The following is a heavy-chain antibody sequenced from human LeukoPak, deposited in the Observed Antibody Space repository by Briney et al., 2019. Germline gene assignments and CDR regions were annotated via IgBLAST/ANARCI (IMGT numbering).Heavy chain of an antibody. CDR1: GGSFSGYY. CDR2: INHSGTT. J-gene: IGHJ4*01. CDR3: AKSGGYGRIDY. V-gene: IGHV4-34*01. Sequence: PSETLSLTCAVYGGSFSGYYCRWLPQPPGKGLECIGEINHSGTTNYNQSLKSRVTISVDTSKNQFSLKLSSVTAADTAVYYCAKSGGYGRIDYWGQGTLVPVSS. D-gene: IGHD1-26*01.